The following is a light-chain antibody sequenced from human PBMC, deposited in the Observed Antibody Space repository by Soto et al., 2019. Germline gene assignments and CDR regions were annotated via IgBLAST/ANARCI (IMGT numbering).Light chain of an antibody. CDR1: QSVSSSY. Sequence: EIVLTQSPDTLSLSPGERATLSCRASQSVSSSYLAWYQQRPGQAPRLLIYDASNRATGVPARFSGSGSGTDFTLTISSLEPEDFAVYYCQQRSSWPPTFGQGTRLEIK. J-gene: IGKJ5*01. V-gene: IGKV3-11*01. CDR2: DAS. CDR3: QQRSSWPPT.